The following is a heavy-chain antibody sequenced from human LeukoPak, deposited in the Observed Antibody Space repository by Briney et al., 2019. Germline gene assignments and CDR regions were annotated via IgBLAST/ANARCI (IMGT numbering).Heavy chain of an antibody. Sequence: SETLSLTCTVSGDSISSYYWSWIRQPPGKGLEWIGYISYTGSTNYNPSLKSRVTISVDTSKNQFPLKLSSVTASDTAVYYCARHWGRDSSRQYYFNYWGQGTLVTVSS. CDR2: ISYTGST. CDR3: ARHWGRDSSRQYYFNY. CDR1: GDSISSYY. V-gene: IGHV4-59*08. D-gene: IGHD6-13*01. J-gene: IGHJ4*02.